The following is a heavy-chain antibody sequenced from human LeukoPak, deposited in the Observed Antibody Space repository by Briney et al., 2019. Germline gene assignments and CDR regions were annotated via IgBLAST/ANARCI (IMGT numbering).Heavy chain of an antibody. J-gene: IGHJ4*02. CDR3: AKGSYYDSSGTYYFDY. CDR2: ISGNGDNT. D-gene: IGHD3-22*01. Sequence: GGPLRLSCAASGFTFSSYAMNWVRQAPGKGLEWVSAISGNGDNTYYADSVKGRFTISRDNSKNTLYLQMNSLRAEDTALYYCAKGSYYDSSGTYYFDYWGQGTLVTVSS. CDR1: GFTFSSYA. V-gene: IGHV3-23*01.